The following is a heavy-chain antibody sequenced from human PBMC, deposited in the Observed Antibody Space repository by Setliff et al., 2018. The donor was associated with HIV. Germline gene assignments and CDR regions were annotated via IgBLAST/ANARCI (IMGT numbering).Heavy chain of an antibody. CDR3: ARDVLDLVISVYGF. V-gene: IGHV4-38-2*02. J-gene: IGHJ4*02. D-gene: IGHD3-22*01. CDR1: GFSISSRYY. Sequence: SETLSLTCDVSGFSISSRYYWGWIRQSPGKGLEWIGNIYHTGRSYYNPSLNDRATISLDTSKNQFSLNLNSVTAADTAVHYCARDVLDLVISVYGFWGQGSPVTVS. CDR2: IYHTGRS.